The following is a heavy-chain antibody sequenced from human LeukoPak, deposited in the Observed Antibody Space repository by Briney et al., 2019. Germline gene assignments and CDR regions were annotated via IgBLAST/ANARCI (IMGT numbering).Heavy chain of an antibody. CDR2: PYYRSKWYS. Sequence: SQTLSLTCAISGVSVSGYSATWNWIRQSPSKGLEWLGTPYYRSKWYSPYAPSVKGRITIKADTSKNQVSLQLNSLTPEDTAVSCCSRGPGTLHYWGQGTLVTVSS. J-gene: IGHJ4*02. V-gene: IGHV6-1*01. CDR1: GVSVSGYSAT. CDR3: SRGPGTLHY. D-gene: IGHD1-1*01.